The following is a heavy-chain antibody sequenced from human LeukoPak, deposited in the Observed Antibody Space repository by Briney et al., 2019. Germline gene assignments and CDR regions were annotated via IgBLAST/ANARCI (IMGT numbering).Heavy chain of an antibody. Sequence: PSETLSLTCAVYGGSFSGYYWSWIRQPPGKGLEWIGEINHSGSTNYNPSLKSRVTISVDTSKNQFSLKLSSVTAADTAVYYCARDKVPSGWERGGYYYYYMDVWGKGTTVTISS. V-gene: IGHV4-34*01. CDR3: ARDKVPSGWERGGYYYYYMDV. D-gene: IGHD6-19*01. CDR2: INHSGST. J-gene: IGHJ6*03. CDR1: GGSFSGYY.